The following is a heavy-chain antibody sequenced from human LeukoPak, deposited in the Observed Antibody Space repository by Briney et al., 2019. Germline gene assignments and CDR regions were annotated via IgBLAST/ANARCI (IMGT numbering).Heavy chain of an antibody. CDR1: GYTFSSYG. V-gene: IGHV1-18*01. CDR2: ISGYNANA. J-gene: IGHJ4*02. D-gene: IGHD3-9*01. CDR3: ARDTYDFLTGRYSGSGGDY. Sequence: ASVKVSCKASGYTFSSYGISWVQQAPGQGLKWMGWISGYNANAKYAQKLQGRVTMTTDTSTSTVLMELRSLRSDDTAVYYCARDTYDFLTGRYSGSGGDYWGQGTLVTVSS.